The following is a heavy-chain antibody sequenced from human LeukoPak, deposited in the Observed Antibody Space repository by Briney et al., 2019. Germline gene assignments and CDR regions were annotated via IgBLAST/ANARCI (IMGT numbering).Heavy chain of an antibody. V-gene: IGHV1-46*01. CDR3: ARDPPPIIAARPRYYFDY. CDR1: GYTFTSYY. D-gene: IGHD6-6*01. Sequence: ASVKVSCKASGYTFTSYYMHWVRQAPGQGLEWMGIINPSGGSTSYAQKSQGGVTMTRDTSTSTVYMELSSLRSEDTAVYYCARDPPPIIAARPRYYFDYWGQGTLVTVSS. J-gene: IGHJ4*02. CDR2: INPSGGST.